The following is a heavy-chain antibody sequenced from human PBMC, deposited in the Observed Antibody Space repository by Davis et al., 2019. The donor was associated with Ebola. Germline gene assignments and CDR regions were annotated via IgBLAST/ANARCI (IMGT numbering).Heavy chain of an antibody. CDR2: MNPNSGNT. CDR3: ARDPMTTGRDWFDP. D-gene: IGHD4-11*01. CDR1: GYTFTSYD. V-gene: IGHV1-8*01. Sequence: ASVKVSCKASGYTFTSYDINWVRQATGQGLEWMGWMNPNSGNTGYAQKFQERVTITRDMSTSTAYMELSSLRSEDTAVYYCARDPMTTGRDWFDPWGQGTLVTVSS. J-gene: IGHJ5*02.